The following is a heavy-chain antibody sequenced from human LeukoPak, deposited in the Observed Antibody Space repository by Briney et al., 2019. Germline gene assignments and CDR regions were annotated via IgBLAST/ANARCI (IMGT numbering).Heavy chain of an antibody. CDR2: INPSSGGT. Sequence: ASVWLSCTVSGYTFTGYYMRWVRHAPGQGREWVVWINPSSGGTNYTQTLQGRVPMTRDTPFSTAYRGLSRPRSHDRAVYFCARDDRIAATDAFDIWGQGTMVTVSS. CDR3: ARDDRIAATDAFDI. CDR1: GYTFTGYY. J-gene: IGHJ3*02. V-gene: IGHV1-2*02. D-gene: IGHD6-13*01.